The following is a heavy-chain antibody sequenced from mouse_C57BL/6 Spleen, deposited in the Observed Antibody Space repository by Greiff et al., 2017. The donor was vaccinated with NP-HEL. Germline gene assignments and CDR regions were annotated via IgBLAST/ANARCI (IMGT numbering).Heavy chain of an antibody. CDR3: ARYYYGSSYYAMDY. D-gene: IGHD1-1*01. CDR1: GFSLTSYA. Sequence: VQLQESGPGLVAPSQCLSITCTVSGFSLTSYAISWVRQPPGKGLEWLGVIWTGGGTNYNSALNSRLSISKDNSKSHDFLKMNRLQTDDTARYYCARYYYGSSYYAMDYWGQGTSVTVSS. J-gene: IGHJ4*01. V-gene: IGHV2-9-1*01. CDR2: IWTGGGT.